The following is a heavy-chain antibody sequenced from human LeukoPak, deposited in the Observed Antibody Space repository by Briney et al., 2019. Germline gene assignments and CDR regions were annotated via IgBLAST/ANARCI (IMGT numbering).Heavy chain of an antibody. V-gene: IGHV4-4*07. Sequence: SETLSLTCTVSGGSISSYYWSWIRQPAGKGLEWIGRIYISGSGSTNYNPSLKSRVTMSVDTSKNQFSLKLSSVTAADTAVYYCAPPPSVVKGGWGQGTLVTVSS. CDR3: APPPSVVKGG. CDR2: IYISGSGST. CDR1: GGSISSYY. D-gene: IGHD4-23*01. J-gene: IGHJ4*02.